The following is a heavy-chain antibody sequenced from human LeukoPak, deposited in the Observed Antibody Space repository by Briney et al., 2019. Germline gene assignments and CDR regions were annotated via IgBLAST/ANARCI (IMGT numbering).Heavy chain of an antibody. Sequence: GGSLRLSCAASGFSFSTYTMSWVRQAPGKGLEWVSSFSGSRGGTYYADSVKGRFNISRDNSQNTLYLQLNSLRAEDTAIYYCAKGQYPLRRSGGFDVWGQGTTVTVSS. D-gene: IGHD2-2*01. CDR1: GFSFSTYT. CDR2: FSGSRGGT. V-gene: IGHV3-23*01. CDR3: AKGQYPLRRSGGFDV. J-gene: IGHJ3*01.